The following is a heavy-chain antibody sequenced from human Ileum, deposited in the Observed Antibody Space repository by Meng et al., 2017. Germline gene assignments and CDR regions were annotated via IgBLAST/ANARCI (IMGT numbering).Heavy chain of an antibody. CDR3: ARWEGQHVAYFDY. D-gene: IGHD6-6*01. CDR2: IWPDRRNE. CDR1: GFTFSSYG. J-gene: IGHJ4*02. V-gene: IGHV3-33*01. Sequence: GESLKISCAVSGFTFSSYGMHWVRQTPGKGLEWVAVIWPDRRNEYYADSVKGRFTISRENSKNTLCLLMDNLRAVDKAVGYCARWEGQHVAYFDYWGQGTLVTVSS.